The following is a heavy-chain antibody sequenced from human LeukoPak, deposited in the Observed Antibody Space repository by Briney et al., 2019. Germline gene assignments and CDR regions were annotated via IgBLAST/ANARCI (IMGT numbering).Heavy chain of an antibody. CDR2: IIPIFGTA. J-gene: IGHJ6*02. V-gene: IGHV1-69*13. D-gene: IGHD5-18*01. Sequence: SVKVSCKASGGTSSSYAISWVRQAPGQGLEWMGGIIPIFGTANYAQKFQGRVTITADESTSTAYMELSSLRSEDTAVYYCARDRKDTAIADYYYYGMDVWGQGTTVTVSS. CDR3: ARDRKDTAIADYYYYGMDV. CDR1: GGTSSSYA.